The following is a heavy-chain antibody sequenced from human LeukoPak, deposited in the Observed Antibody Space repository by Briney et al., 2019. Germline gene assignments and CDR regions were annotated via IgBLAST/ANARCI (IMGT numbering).Heavy chain of an antibody. Sequence: ASVKVSCKPSGYTFIAYYIHLVRQAPGQGLEWMGWINPNSGDTNYAQKFQDRVTMTWDTSVSTAYMELSSLRSEDTAVYYCAVQPYCGGDCYSGGLYYFDYWGQGTLVTVSS. J-gene: IGHJ4*02. CDR3: AVQPYCGGDCYSGGLYYFDY. CDR1: GYTFIAYY. CDR2: INPNSGDT. D-gene: IGHD2-21*02. V-gene: IGHV1-2*02.